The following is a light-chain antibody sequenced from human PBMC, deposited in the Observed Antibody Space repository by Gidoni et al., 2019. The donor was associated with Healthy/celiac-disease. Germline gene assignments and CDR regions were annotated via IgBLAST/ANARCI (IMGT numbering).Light chain of an antibody. CDR1: QSISSY. Sequence: DIQMTQSPSSQSASVGDRVTITCRASQSISSYLNWYQQKPGKAPKLLIYAASSLQSGVPSRFSGSGSGTDFTLTISSLQPEDVATYYCQQSYSTPRTFGQXTKVEIK. V-gene: IGKV1-39*01. J-gene: IGKJ1*01. CDR3: QQSYSTPRT. CDR2: AAS.